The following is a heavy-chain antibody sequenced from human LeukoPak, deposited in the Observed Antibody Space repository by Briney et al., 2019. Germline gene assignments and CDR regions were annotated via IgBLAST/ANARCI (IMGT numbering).Heavy chain of an antibody. CDR2: ISGSGGST. D-gene: IGHD3-10*01. CDR3: ARDPDYYGSGSYYIAFDI. Sequence: GGSLRLSCAASGFTFSSYSMSWVRQAPGKGLEWVSSISGSGGSTYYADSVKGRFTISRDNAKNSLYLQMNSLRAEDTAVYYCARDPDYYGSGSYYIAFDIWGQGTMVTVSS. CDR1: GFTFSSYS. J-gene: IGHJ3*02. V-gene: IGHV3-23*01.